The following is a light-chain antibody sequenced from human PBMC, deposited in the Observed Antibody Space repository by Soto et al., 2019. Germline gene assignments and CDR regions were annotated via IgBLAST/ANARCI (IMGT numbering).Light chain of an antibody. CDR1: QSVSRSY. Sequence: EIVLTQSPGTLSLSPGERATLSCRASQSVSRSYLAWYQQKPGQAPRLLIYGASSRATGIPDRFSGSGSGTDFTLTISRLEPEDFAVYYCQQYDSSPYTFGPGAKLEIK. J-gene: IGKJ2*01. CDR2: GAS. CDR3: QQYDSSPYT. V-gene: IGKV3-20*01.